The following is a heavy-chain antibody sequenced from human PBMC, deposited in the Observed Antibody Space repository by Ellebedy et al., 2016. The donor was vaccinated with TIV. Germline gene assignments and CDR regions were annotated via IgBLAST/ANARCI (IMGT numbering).Heavy chain of an antibody. CDR3: ARDRGYQLPRFDYYYYGMDV. CDR1: EFTFSHFP. Sequence: GESLKISCVASEFTFSHFPLNWVRQAPGKGLEWVSYISGSSTIFYAESVRGRFTISRHNSKNTLYLQMNSLRAEDTAVYYCARDRGYQLPRFDYYYYGMDVWGQGTTVTVSS. CDR2: ISGSSTI. D-gene: IGHD2-2*01. V-gene: IGHV3-69-1*01. J-gene: IGHJ6*02.